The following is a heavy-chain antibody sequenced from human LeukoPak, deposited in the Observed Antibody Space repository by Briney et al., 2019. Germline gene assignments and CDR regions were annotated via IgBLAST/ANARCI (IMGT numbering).Heavy chain of an antibody. CDR3: ARDPPRAYYYDSSGYSADAFDI. CDR2: ISSSNSYT. D-gene: IGHD3-22*01. Sequence: TGESLTLSCAASGFTFSDYYMSWIRQAPAKGLGWVSYISSSNSYTNYADSVKGRLTISRDNAKNSLYLQMHSLRAEDTAVYYCARDPPRAYYYDSSGYSADAFDIWGQGTMVTVSS. CDR1: GFTFSDYY. V-gene: IGHV3-11*05. J-gene: IGHJ3*02.